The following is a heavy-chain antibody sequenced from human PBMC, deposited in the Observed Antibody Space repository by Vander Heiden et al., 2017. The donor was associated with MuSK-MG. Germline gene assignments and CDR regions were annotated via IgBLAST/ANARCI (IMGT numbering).Heavy chain of an antibody. V-gene: IGHV4-61*01. Sequence: QVQLQESGPGLVKPSETLSLTCTVSGGSVSSGSYYWSWIRQPPGKGLEWIGYIYYSGSTNYNPSLKSRVTISVDTSKNQFSLKLSSVTAADTAVYYCARDGRRGDYGFWSGYPHGVWGKGTTVTVSS. CDR3: ARDGRRGDYGFWSGYPHGV. J-gene: IGHJ6*04. D-gene: IGHD3-3*01. CDR2: IYYSGST. CDR1: GGSVSSGSYY.